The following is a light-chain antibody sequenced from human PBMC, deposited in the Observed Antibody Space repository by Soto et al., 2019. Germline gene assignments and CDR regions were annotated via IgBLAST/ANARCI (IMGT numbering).Light chain of an antibody. CDR3: QQYNTQWT. Sequence: DIQMTQSPSTLSASVGDRVTITCRASQSISSWLAWYQQKPGKAPKLLIYDASSLESGVPSRFSGSGSGTEFTLTISGLQPDDFATYYCQQYNTQWTFGQGTKVEIK. CDR2: DAS. CDR1: QSISSW. J-gene: IGKJ1*01. V-gene: IGKV1-5*01.